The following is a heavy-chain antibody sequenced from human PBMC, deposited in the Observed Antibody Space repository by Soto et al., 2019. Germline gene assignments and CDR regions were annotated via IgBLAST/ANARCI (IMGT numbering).Heavy chain of an antibody. CDR3: ASGAAPRPYYFDY. D-gene: IGHD6-6*01. CDR1: GYTFTGYY. J-gene: IGHJ4*02. Sequence: ASVKVSCKASGYTFTGYYMHWVRQAPGQGLEWMGWINPNSGGTNYAQKFQGRVTMTRDTSTSTVYMELSSLRSEDTAVYYCASGAAPRPYYFDYWGQGTLVTVSS. V-gene: IGHV1-2*02. CDR2: INPNSGGT.